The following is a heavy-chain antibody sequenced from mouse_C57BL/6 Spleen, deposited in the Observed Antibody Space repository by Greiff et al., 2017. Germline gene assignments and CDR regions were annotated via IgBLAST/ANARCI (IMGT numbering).Heavy chain of an antibody. CDR3: ARRPRGYAMDY. CDR1: GFTFSDYG. V-gene: IGHV5-17*01. Sequence: EVHLVESGGGLVKPGGSLKLSCAASGFTFSDYGMHWVRQAPETGLEWVAYISSGSSTIYYADTVKGRFTISRDNAKNTLFLQMTSLRSEDTAMYYCARRPRGYAMDYWGQGTSVTVSS. J-gene: IGHJ4*01. CDR2: ISSGSSTI.